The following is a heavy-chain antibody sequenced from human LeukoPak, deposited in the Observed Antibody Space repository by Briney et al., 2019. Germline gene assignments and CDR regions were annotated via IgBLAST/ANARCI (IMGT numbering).Heavy chain of an antibody. CDR1: GSSISIGYY. Sequence: PSETLSLTCTVSGSSISIGYYWGWIRQPPVKGLEWIGSIYHSGTTYYNPSLNSRVAISIDTSKNQFSLKLSSVTAADTAVYYCARDRGGDQDFWGQGTLVTVSS. J-gene: IGHJ4*02. CDR2: IYHSGTT. V-gene: IGHV4-38-2*02. CDR3: ARDRGGDQDF. D-gene: IGHD2-21*01.